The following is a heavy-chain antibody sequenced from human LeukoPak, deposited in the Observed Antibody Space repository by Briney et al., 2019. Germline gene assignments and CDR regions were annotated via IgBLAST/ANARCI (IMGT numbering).Heavy chain of an antibody. D-gene: IGHD3-22*01. CDR3: AKPPSRVNRYYFDY. J-gene: IGHJ4*02. V-gene: IGHV3-23*02. CDR2: ISGSGGST. Sequence: PGGSLRLSCAASGFTFSSYAMSWVRQPPGKGLEWVSAISGSGGSTYYEDSVKGRFTISRDNSKNTLYLQMNSLTAADTAVYYCAKPPSRVNRYYFDYWGQGTLVTVSS. CDR1: GFTFSSYA.